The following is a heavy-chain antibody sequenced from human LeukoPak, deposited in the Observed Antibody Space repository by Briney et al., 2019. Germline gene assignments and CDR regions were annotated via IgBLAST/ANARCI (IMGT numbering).Heavy chain of an antibody. V-gene: IGHV4-59*01. Sequence: SETLSLTCTVSGGSISSYYWSWIRQPPGKGLEWIGYIYYSGSTNYNPSLKSRVTISVDTSKNQFSLKLSSVTAADTAVYYCARSNGSGSYYFGYWGQGTLVTVSS. CDR3: ARSNGSGSYYFGY. J-gene: IGHJ4*02. CDR2: IYYSGST. CDR1: GGSISSYY. D-gene: IGHD3-10*01.